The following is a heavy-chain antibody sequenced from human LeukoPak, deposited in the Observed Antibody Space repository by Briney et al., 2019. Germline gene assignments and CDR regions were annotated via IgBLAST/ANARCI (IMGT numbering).Heavy chain of an antibody. J-gene: IGHJ4*02. CDR2: ISGSDGTS. V-gene: IGHV3-23*01. CDR3: AKSLGVGGYTRYKGSDQ. Sequence: GGSLSLSCAASGFTFNSFAMNWVRQAPGQGLEWVSSISGSDGTSHYADLVKGRFTISRDNSKNTLYLQMNSLRAEDTAAYYCAKSLGVGGYTRYKGSDQWGQGTLVVVSS. CDR1: GFTFNSFA. D-gene: IGHD5-18*01.